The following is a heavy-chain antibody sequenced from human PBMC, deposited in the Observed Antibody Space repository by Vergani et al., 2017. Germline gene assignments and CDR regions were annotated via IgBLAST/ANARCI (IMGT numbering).Heavy chain of an antibody. D-gene: IGHD7-27*01. J-gene: IGHJ4*02. CDR1: SFKLGDYG. CDR3: ARKPGDTSASHDN. V-gene: IGHV3-33*01. CDR2: TWYEDNNN. Sequence: QVQLVESGGGVVQPGRSLRLSCTPSSFKLGDYGMHWVRQAPGRGLECVSMTWYEDNNNYYEDSVKGRFTISKNISKNTLYLQMNSLRCDDTAVYYCARKPGDTSASHDNWGQGTLVTVSS.